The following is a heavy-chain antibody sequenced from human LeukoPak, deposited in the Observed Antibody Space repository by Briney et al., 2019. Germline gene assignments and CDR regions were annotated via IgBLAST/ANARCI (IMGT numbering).Heavy chain of an antibody. CDR3: ARGGYYDTSAPFDY. Sequence: GGSLRLSCAASGFTFSDCWMSWVRQAPGKGLEWLSYISSSDTVIYYADSVKGRFTTSRDNAKSSLYLQMNSLRAEDTAVYYCARGGYYDTSAPFDYWGQGTLVTVSS. J-gene: IGHJ4*02. CDR2: ISSSDTVI. CDR1: GFTFSDCW. D-gene: IGHD3-22*01. V-gene: IGHV3-48*01.